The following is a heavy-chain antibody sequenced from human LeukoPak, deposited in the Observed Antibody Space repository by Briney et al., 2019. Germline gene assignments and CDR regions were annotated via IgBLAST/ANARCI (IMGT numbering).Heavy chain of an antibody. CDR1: GFTFSSYG. CDR3: AKGWHSSSSGDY. CDR2: ISYDGSNK. V-gene: IGHV3-30*18. D-gene: IGHD6-6*01. Sequence: GALLLSCAASGFTFSSYGMHWVRQAPGKGLEWVAVISYDGSNKYYADSVKGRFTISRDNAKNTLYLQMNSLRAEDTAVYYCAKGWHSSSSGDYWGQGTLVTVSS. J-gene: IGHJ4*02.